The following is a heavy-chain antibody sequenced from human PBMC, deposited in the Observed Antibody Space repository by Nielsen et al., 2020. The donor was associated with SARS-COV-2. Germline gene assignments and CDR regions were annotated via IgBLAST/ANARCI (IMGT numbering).Heavy chain of an antibody. CDR3: ARQSGSGSYYLS. V-gene: IGHV3-30*04. CDR1: GFTFSSYA. CDR2: ISYDGSNK. Sequence: GGSLRLSCAASGFTFSSYAMHWVRQAPGKGLEWVAVISYDGSNKYYADSVKGRFTISRDNAKNSLYLQMNSLRAEDTAVYYCARQSGSGSYYLSWGQGTLVTVSS. J-gene: IGHJ5*02. D-gene: IGHD3-10*01.